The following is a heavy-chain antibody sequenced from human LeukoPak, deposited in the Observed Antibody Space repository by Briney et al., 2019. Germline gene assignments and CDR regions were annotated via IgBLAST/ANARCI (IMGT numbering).Heavy chain of an antibody. CDR1: GFTFNDYG. CDR3: ARRAVE. CDR2: IYSGGTT. V-gene: IGHV3-53*01. D-gene: IGHD6-19*01. Sequence: GGSLRLSCAASGFTFNDYGLSWVRQAPGKGLEWVSVIYSGGTTYYAYSVKGRFTISRDNSKNTLYLQMNSLGAEDTAVYYCARRAVEWGQGTLVTVSS. J-gene: IGHJ4*02.